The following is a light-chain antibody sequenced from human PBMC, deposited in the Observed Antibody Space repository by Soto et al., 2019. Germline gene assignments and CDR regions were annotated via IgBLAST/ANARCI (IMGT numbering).Light chain of an antibody. V-gene: IGLV2-14*01. CDR2: EVS. Sequence: QSVLTQPASVSGSPEQSITISCTGTSSDVGGYNYDSWYQQHPGKAPKLMIYEVSNRPSGVSNRFSGSKSGNTASLTISGLQAEDEADYYCSSYTSSSTLVFGTGTQVTVL. CDR1: SSDVGGYNY. CDR3: SSYTSSSTLV. J-gene: IGLJ1*01.